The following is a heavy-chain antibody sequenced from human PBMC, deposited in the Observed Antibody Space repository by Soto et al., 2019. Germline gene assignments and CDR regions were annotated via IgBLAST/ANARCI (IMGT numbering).Heavy chain of an antibody. V-gene: IGHV3-23*01. J-gene: IGHJ4*02. CDR3: AKDQGSSWYEIDY. CDR1: GFTFSNYA. Sequence: EVQLLESGGGLVQPGGSLRLSCAASGFTFSNYAVTWVRQAPGKGLGWVSTISGSGGSTYYADSVKGRFTISRDNSKNTLYLQMNSLRAEDTAVYYGAKDQGSSWYEIDYWGQGTLVTVSS. D-gene: IGHD6-13*01. CDR2: ISGSGGST.